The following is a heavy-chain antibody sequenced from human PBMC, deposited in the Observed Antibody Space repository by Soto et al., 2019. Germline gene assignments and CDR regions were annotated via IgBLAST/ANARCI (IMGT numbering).Heavy chain of an antibody. CDR3: ARGRSDSAGSSFGRRMDV. Sequence: QVQLQESGPGLVKSSETLSLICFVSGEALGSGQSYWNWIRQAPGKGLEWIGQTFVTGATKYSAPLTCRVTMSVDTSKSQVSLTLTSVTASDSATYFCARGRSDSAGSSFGRRMDVWCQVTTVTVSS. CDR1: GEALGSGQSY. V-gene: IGHV4-61*01. D-gene: IGHD3-3*01. J-gene: IGHJ6*02. CDR2: TFVTGAT.